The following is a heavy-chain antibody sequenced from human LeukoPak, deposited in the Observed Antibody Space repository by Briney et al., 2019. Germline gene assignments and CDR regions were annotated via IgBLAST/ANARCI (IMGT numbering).Heavy chain of an antibody. CDR2: INPSDGST. J-gene: IGHJ4*02. D-gene: IGHD5-24*01. Sequence: ASVKVSCKASGRIFISYYIHWVRQAPGQGLEWMGVINPSDGSTNYAQKFPGRVTMTRDTSATTVYLDLSGLTFEDTAVYYCASDVAREFDHWGQGTLVTVSS. CDR1: GRIFISYY. V-gene: IGHV1-46*01. CDR3: ASDVAREFDH.